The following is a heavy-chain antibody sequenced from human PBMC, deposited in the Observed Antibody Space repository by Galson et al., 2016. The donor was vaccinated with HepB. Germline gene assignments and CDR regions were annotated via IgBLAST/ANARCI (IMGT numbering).Heavy chain of an antibody. D-gene: IGHD3-10*01. V-gene: IGHV4-38-2*02. J-gene: IGHJ5*02. Sequence: SETLSLTCTVSGYSIRSGYYWGWVRQPPGKGLEWIGSINESGNNFYNPTLKSRVTISVDTSKNKFSLSLNSVTAADTAVYYCARLPGRGGGWFDPWGQGTLVIVSS. CDR1: GYSIRSGYY. CDR2: INESGNN. CDR3: ARLPGRGGGWFDP.